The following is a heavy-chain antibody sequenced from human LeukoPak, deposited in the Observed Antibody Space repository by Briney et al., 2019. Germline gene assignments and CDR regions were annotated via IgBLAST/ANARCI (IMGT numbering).Heavy chain of an antibody. V-gene: IGHV3-48*01. D-gene: IGHD3-3*01. CDR2: ISSSGSTT. CDR3: AREEVDDCWSGPSAYYYYGMDV. CDR1: GFTFSSYS. Sequence: GGSLRLSCAASGFTFSSYSMNWVRQAPGKGLEWVSYISSSGSTTYYADSVKGRFTISRDNAKNSLYLQMNSLRAEDTAVYYCAREEVDDCWSGPSAYYYYGMDVWGQGTTVTVSS. J-gene: IGHJ6*02.